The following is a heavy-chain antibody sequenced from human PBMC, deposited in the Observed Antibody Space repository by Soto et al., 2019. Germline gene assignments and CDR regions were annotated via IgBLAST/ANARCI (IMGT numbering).Heavy chain of an antibody. J-gene: IGHJ3*02. D-gene: IGHD6-25*01. CDR3: AKHLPSKKKQRLWADAFHI. Sequence: EVRLLESGGGLVQPGGSLRLSCFASGFTFPNYAMSWVRQAPGKGLEWVSVVTGRASSTYYADSVEGRFTISRDNSRNTLFLQMNSLGAEDTAVYYCAKHLPSKKKQRLWADAFHIWGQRTMLTVSS. CDR2: VTGRASST. CDR1: GFTFPNYA. V-gene: IGHV3-23*01.